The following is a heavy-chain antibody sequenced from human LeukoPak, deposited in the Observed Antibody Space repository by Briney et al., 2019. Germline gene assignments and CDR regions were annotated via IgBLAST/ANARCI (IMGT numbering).Heavy chain of an antibody. CDR2: IYSGGST. J-gene: IGHJ4*02. D-gene: IGHD6-13*01. Sequence: GGSLRLSCAASGFTASSNYMSWVRQAPGKGLEWVSVIYSGGSTYYADSVKGRFTISRDNSKNTLYLQMNSLRAEDTAVYYCARSSSWGLLDYWGQGTLVTVSS. CDR1: GFTASSNY. V-gene: IGHV3-53*01. CDR3: ARSSSWGLLDY.